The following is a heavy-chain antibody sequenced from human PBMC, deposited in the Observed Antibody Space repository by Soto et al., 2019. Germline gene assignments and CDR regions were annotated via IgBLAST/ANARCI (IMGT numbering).Heavy chain of an antibody. Sequence: EVQLVESGGGLVQPGGSLRLSCAASGFTFSSYWMHWVRQAPGKGLVWVSRINSDGSSTSYADSVKGRFTISRDNAKNKLYLQMNSLRAEDTAVYYCASEEYYYYGMDVWGQGTTVTASS. CDR3: ASEEYYYYGMDV. V-gene: IGHV3-74*01. CDR2: INSDGSST. CDR1: GFTFSSYW. J-gene: IGHJ6*02.